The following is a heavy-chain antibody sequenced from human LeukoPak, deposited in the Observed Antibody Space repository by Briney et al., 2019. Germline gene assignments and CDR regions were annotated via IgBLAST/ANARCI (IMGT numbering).Heavy chain of an antibody. CDR2: INPSGGST. D-gene: IGHD6-19*01. J-gene: IGHJ5*02. Sequence: ASVKVSCKASGYTFTSYYMHWVRQAPGQGLEWMGIINPSGGSTSYAQKFQGRVTMTRDMSTSTDYMELSSLRSEDTAVYYCAKGGIAVAGTSWSFTFDPWGQGTLVTVSS. CDR3: AKGGIAVAGTSWSFTFDP. V-gene: IGHV1-46*01. CDR1: GYTFTSYY.